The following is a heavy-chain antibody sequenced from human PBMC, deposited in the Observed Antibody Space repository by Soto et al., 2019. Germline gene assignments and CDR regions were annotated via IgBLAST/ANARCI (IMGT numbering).Heavy chain of an antibody. J-gene: IGHJ4*02. CDR2: FDPEDGET. Sequence: ASVEVSCKVSGYTLTELSMHWVRQARGKGLEWMGGFDPEDGETIYAQKFQGRVTMTEDTSTDTAYMELSSLRSEDTAVYYCATTDCSGGSCYSYYFDYWGQGTLVTVSS. V-gene: IGHV1-24*01. CDR1: GYTLTELS. CDR3: ATTDCSGGSCYSYYFDY. D-gene: IGHD2-15*01.